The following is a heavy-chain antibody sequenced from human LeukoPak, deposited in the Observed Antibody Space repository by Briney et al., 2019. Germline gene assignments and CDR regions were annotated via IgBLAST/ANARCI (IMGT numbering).Heavy chain of an antibody. Sequence: SETLSLTWTVSGGSISSGDYYWSWIRQPPGKGLEWIGYIYYSGSTNYNPSLKSRVTISVDTSKNQFSLKLSSVTAADTAVYYCARDRNYYDSSGYYFDYWGQGTLVTVSS. CDR3: ARDRNYYDSSGYYFDY. D-gene: IGHD3-22*01. J-gene: IGHJ4*02. CDR1: GGSISSGDYY. CDR2: IYYSGST. V-gene: IGHV4-30-4*08.